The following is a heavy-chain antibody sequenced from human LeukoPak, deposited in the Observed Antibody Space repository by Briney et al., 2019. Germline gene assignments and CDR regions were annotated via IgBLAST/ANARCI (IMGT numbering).Heavy chain of an antibody. J-gene: IGHJ4*02. Sequence: SETLSLTCTVSGGSISSSSYYWSWIRQPPGKGLEWIGEINHSGSTNYNPSLKSRVTISVDTSKNQFSLKLSSVTAADTAVYYCARGEYSGSTYYFDYWGQGTLVTVSS. CDR1: GGSISSSSYY. CDR3: ARGEYSGSTYYFDY. CDR2: INHSGST. V-gene: IGHV4-39*07. D-gene: IGHD1-26*01.